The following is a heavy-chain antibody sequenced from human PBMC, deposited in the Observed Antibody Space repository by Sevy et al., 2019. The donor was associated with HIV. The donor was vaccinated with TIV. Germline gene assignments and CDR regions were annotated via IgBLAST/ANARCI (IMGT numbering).Heavy chain of an antibody. Sequence: SETLSLTCTVSGGSISSYYWSWIRQPPGKGLEWIGYIYYSGSTSYNPSLKSRVTISVDTSKNQFSLKLSSVTAADTAVYYCARAGSGWPIFDFWGQGTLVNVSS. V-gene: IGHV4-59*13. D-gene: IGHD6-19*01. CDR3: ARAGSGWPIFDF. CDR1: GGSISSYY. CDR2: IYYSGST. J-gene: IGHJ4*02.